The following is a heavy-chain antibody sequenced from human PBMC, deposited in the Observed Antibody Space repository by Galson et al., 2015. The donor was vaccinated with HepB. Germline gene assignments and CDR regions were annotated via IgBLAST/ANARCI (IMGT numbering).Heavy chain of an antibody. Sequence: SLRLSCAASGFTFSSYAMSWVRQAPGKGLEWVSAISGSVGSTYYADSVKGRFTISRDNSKNTLYLQMNSLRAEDTAVYYCASPADFWSGYPLDYWGQGTLVTVSS. CDR3: ASPADFWSGYPLDY. CDR1: GFTFSSYA. J-gene: IGHJ4*02. D-gene: IGHD3-3*01. V-gene: IGHV3-23*01. CDR2: ISGSVGST.